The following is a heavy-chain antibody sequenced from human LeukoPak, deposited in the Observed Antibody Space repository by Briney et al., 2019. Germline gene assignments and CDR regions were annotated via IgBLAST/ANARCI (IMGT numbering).Heavy chain of an antibody. V-gene: IGHV3-11*01. CDR3: ARGHYCLDY. CDR1: GFTFSDHY. CDR2: IDATSRTI. Sequence: GGSLRLSCAASGFTFSDHYMTWIRQAPGKGLEWVSYIDATSRTIYYADSVKGRFTISRDNAENSLFLQMNSLRAEDTAVYYCARGHYCLDYWGQGTLVTVSS. J-gene: IGHJ4*02. D-gene: IGHD2/OR15-2a*01.